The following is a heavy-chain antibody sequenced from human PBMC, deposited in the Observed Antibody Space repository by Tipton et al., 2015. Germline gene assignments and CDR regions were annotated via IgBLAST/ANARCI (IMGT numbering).Heavy chain of an antibody. D-gene: IGHD1-20*01. V-gene: IGHV3-21*01. Sequence: SLRLSCVASGFTFSHYSMTWVRQAPGKGLEWVSSISSTPTYVYYTDSVQGRFTISRDDAENSLYLQMNSLRAEDTAIYYCVKGDYNWGYGSGYFDYWGQGTLVIVSS. CDR1: GFTFSHYS. J-gene: IGHJ4*02. CDR2: ISSTPTYV. CDR3: VKGDYNWGYGSGYFDY.